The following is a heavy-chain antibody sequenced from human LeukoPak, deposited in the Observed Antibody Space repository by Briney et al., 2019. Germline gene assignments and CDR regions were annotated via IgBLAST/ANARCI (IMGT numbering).Heavy chain of an antibody. CDR2: MNPNSGNT. J-gene: IGHJ3*02. CDR3: ATAADSNLRTSAFDI. D-gene: IGHD4-11*01. CDR1: GYTFTSYD. V-gene: IGHV1-8*01. Sequence: GASVKVSCKASGYTFTSYDINWVRQATGQGLEWMGWMNPNSGNTGYAQKFQGRVTMTRNTSISTAYMELSSLRSEDTAVYYCATAADSNLRTSAFDIWGQGTMVTVSS.